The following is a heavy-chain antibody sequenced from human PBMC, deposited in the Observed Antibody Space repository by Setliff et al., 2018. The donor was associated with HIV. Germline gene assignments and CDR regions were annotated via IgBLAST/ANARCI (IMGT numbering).Heavy chain of an antibody. CDR3: VRDGPPRGAFDV. J-gene: IGHJ3*01. CDR2: IKEDGSEK. V-gene: IGHV3-7*03. Sequence: GGSLRLSCAASGFTFSSYWMSWVRQAPGKGLEWVANIKEDGSEKYHVDSVKGRFTISRDNAKNSLYLRMNSLRAEDTAVYYCVRDGPPRGAFDVWGQGTLVTVSS. D-gene: IGHD3-10*01. CDR1: GFTFSSYW.